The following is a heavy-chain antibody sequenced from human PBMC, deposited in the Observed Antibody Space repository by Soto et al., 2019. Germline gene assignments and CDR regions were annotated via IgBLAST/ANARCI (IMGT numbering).Heavy chain of an antibody. V-gene: IGHV3-33*01. CDR3: ARDPLDYDPGYYYYGMDV. CDR1: GFTFRSSG. D-gene: IGHD4-17*01. Sequence: QVQLVESGGGVVQPGRSLRLSCAASGFTFRSSGMHWVRQAPGKGLEWVAVIWYDGSNKYYADSVKGRFTISRDNSKNTLYLQMNSLRAEDTAVYYCARDPLDYDPGYYYYGMDVWGQGTTVTVSS. J-gene: IGHJ6*02. CDR2: IWYDGSNK.